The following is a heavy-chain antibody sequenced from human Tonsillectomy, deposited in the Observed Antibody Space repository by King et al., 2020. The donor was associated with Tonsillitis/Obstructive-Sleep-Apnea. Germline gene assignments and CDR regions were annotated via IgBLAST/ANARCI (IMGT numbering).Heavy chain of an antibody. Sequence: QLMQSGGGLVQPGGSLRLSCAASGFTFRTYAMSWVRQAPGKGLEWVSVISDNGSGTYYAVSVKGRFTISRDNSKNTLYLQMSSLRADDTAVYYCAGGPAGADYYYMDVWGKGTTVTVSS. V-gene: IGHV3-23*01. CDR3: AGGPAGADYYYMDV. CDR1: GFTFRTYA. D-gene: IGHD6-19*01. CDR2: ISDNGSGT. J-gene: IGHJ6*03.